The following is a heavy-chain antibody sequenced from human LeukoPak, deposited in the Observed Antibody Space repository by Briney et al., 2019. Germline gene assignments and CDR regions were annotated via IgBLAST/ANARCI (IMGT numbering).Heavy chain of an antibody. V-gene: IGHV4-34*01. J-gene: IGHJ4*02. CDR3: ARGRGRAAAGIRFDY. D-gene: IGHD6-13*01. CDR1: GGSISSYY. CDR2: INHSGST. Sequence: SETLSLTCTVSGGSISSYYWSWIRQPPGKGLEWIGEINHSGSTNYNPSLKSRVTISVDTSKNQFSLKLSSVSAADTAVYYCARGRGRAAAGIRFDYWGQGTLVTVSS.